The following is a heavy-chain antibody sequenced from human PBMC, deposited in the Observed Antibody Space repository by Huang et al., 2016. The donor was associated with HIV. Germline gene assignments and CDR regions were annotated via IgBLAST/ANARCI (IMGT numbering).Heavy chain of an antibody. D-gene: IGHD5-18*01. CDR1: GGSFSDYY. Sequence: QVQLQQWGAGLLKPSETLSLTCAVYGGSFSDYYWTWIRQTPGKGLEWIGEINHRGRTNFNPSLKSRVTISVDTSKNQFSLKLNSVTAADTAVYYCARLKYSSGGFDFWGQGTLVTVSS. CDR3: ARLKYSSGGFDF. V-gene: IGHV4-34*01. J-gene: IGHJ4*02. CDR2: INHRGRT.